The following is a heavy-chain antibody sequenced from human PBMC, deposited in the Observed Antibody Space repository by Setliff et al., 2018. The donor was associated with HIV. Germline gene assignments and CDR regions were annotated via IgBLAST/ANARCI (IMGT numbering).Heavy chain of an antibody. Sequence: SETLSLTCAVSGYSISSGYFWAWIRQPPGKGLEWIGSIYHSGSTYYNPSLKSRVTKSVDTSKNQFSPRLSSVTAADTAMYYCARGLGIAAAGSRRQDNWFDPWDQGTLVTVSS. CDR3: ARGLGIAAAGSRRQDNWFDP. CDR1: GYSISSGYF. J-gene: IGHJ5*02. CDR2: IYHSGST. D-gene: IGHD6-13*01. V-gene: IGHV4-38-2*01.